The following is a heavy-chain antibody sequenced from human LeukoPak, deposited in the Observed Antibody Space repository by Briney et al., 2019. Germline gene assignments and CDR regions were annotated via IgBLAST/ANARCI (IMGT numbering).Heavy chain of an antibody. Sequence: GGSLRLSCAASGFTFRNYVIHWVRQAPGKGLEWVAVTSADLNVKLYADSVKGRFTISRDNSRSTLYLQMNSLRPEDTAIYYCAREGYYGSGSPPSLYFDYWGQGTLVTVSS. CDR2: TSADLNVK. CDR1: GFTFRNYV. V-gene: IGHV3-30-3*01. J-gene: IGHJ4*02. D-gene: IGHD3-10*01. CDR3: AREGYYGSGSPPSLYFDY.